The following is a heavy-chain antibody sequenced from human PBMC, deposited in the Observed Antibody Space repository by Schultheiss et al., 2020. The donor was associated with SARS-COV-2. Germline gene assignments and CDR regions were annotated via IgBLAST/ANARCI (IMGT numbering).Heavy chain of an antibody. Sequence: SETLSLTCTVSGGSISSYYWSWIRQHPGKGLEWIGYIYYSGSTNYNPSLKSRVTISVDTSKNQFSLKLSSVTAADTAVYYCARQRCSSTSCLNFDYWGQGTLVTVSS. J-gene: IGHJ4*02. CDR1: GGSISSYY. CDR3: ARQRCSSTSCLNFDY. V-gene: IGHV4-59*08. D-gene: IGHD2-2*01. CDR2: IYYSGST.